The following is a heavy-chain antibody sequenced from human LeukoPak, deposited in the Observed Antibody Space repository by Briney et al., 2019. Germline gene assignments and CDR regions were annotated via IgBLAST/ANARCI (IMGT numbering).Heavy chain of an antibody. CDR1: GFTFSTYG. V-gene: IGHV3-33*01. J-gene: IGHJ4*02. Sequence: GRSLRLSCAASGFTFSTYGMHWVRQAPGKGLEWVAGIWYDGSNKFYADSVKGRFTISRDHSKSTLYLQMNSLRAEDTAVYYCARDITFQYYDSSGLDYWGQGTLVTVSS. CDR3: ARDITFQYYDSSGLDY. D-gene: IGHD3-22*01. CDR2: IWYDGSNK.